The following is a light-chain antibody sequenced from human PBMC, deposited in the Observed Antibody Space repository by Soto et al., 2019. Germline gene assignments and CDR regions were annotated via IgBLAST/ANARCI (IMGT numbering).Light chain of an antibody. CDR3: QQRRTWHLT. CDR1: QSVENF. V-gene: IGKV3-11*01. J-gene: IGKJ4*01. CDR2: DVS. Sequence: EIVLTQSPATLSLSPGDRATLSCRASQSVENFLAWYQQKRGQAPRLLIFDVSTRAPGIPPRFSGSGSGTDFTLTISRLEPEDFALYYCQQRRTWHLTFGGGTRVDFK.